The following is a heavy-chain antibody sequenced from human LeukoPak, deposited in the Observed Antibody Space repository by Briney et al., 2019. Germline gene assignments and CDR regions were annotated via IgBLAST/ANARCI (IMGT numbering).Heavy chain of an antibody. D-gene: IGHD2-2*01. CDR2: INKDGSEK. CDR3: ARVYCSSTSCQSYFGY. J-gene: IGHJ4*02. Sequence: GGSLRLSCVASGFTFNKYWMSWVRQAPGKGLEWVANINKDGSEKYYVDSVKGRFSISRDNAENSQYLQMNSLRAEDTAVYYCARVYCSSTSCQSYFGYWGQGTLVTVSS. CDR1: GFTFNKYW. V-gene: IGHV3-7*04.